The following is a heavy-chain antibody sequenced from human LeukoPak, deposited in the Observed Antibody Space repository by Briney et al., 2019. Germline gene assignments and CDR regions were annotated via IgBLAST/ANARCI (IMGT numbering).Heavy chain of an antibody. CDR3: ARGGIQVSGIDEFDY. CDR1: GFTFIDYD. J-gene: IGHJ4*02. V-gene: IGHV3-13*01. D-gene: IGHD6-19*01. CDR2: IGIRGDT. Sequence: GGSLRLSCAASGFTFIDYDMHWVRQVIGKGLEWVSAIGIRGDTHYSGSVKGRFTISRENAESSFYLQMNSLRAEDTAVYYCARGGIQVSGIDEFDYWGQGTMVTVSS.